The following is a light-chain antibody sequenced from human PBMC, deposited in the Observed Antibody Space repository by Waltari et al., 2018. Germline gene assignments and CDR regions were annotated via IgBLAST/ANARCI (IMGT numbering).Light chain of an antibody. J-gene: IGKJ3*01. CDR2: AAS. CDR1: QSISSY. V-gene: IGKV1-39*01. CDR3: QQSYSTPRT. Sequence: DIQMTQSPSSLSASVGDSVTSTCRASQSISSYLNWYQQKPGKAPKLLIYAASSLQSGVPSRFSGSGSGTDFTLTISSLLPEDFATYYCQQSYSTPRTFGPGTKVDIK.